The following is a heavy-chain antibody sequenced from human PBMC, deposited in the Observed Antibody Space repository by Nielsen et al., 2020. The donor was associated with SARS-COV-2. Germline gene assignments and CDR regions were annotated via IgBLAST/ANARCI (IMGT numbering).Heavy chain of an antibody. V-gene: IGHV1-46*01. D-gene: IGHD3-22*01. CDR3: ARDSSGTYRRVDY. J-gene: IGHJ4*02. Sequence: ASVKVSCKASGYTFISYGIIWVRQAPGQGLEWMGLINPTNGGTTYAQKFLGTVTMTRDTSTSTVYMELSSLRSDDTAVYYCARDSSGTYRRVDYWGQGTLVTVSS. CDR1: GYTFISYG. CDR2: INPTNGGT.